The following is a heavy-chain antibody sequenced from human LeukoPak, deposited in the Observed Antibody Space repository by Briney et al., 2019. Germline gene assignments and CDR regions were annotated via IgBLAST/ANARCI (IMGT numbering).Heavy chain of an antibody. D-gene: IGHD3-16*02. CDR1: GFTFSSYS. CDR2: ISSSSSYI. Sequence: GSLRLSCAASGFTFSSYSMNWVRQAPGKGLEWVSSISSSSSYIYYADSVKGRFTISRDNAKNSLYLQMNSLRAEDTAVYYCARRMITFGGVIVSPPDYWGQGTLVTVSS. J-gene: IGHJ4*02. CDR3: ARRMITFGGVIVSPPDY. V-gene: IGHV3-21*01.